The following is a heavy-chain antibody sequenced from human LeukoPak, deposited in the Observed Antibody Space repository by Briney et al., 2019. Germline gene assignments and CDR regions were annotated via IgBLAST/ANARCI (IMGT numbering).Heavy chain of an antibody. Sequence: SETLSLTCTVSGGSISSYYLNWIRQPAGKGLEWIGRIYTTGNANYNPSLKSRVTMSIDTSKKQFSLSLSSVTAADTAVYYCARGMYYYDSNSSYRYFDPWGQGTLVTVSS. CDR1: GGSISSYY. V-gene: IGHV4-4*07. J-gene: IGHJ5*02. D-gene: IGHD3-22*01. CDR3: ARGMYYYDSNSSYRYFDP. CDR2: IYTTGNA.